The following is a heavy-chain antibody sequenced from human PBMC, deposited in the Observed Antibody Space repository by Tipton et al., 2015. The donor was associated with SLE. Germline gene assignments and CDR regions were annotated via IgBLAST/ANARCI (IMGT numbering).Heavy chain of an antibody. CDR2: IYYSGST. Sequence: TLSLTCTVSGGSISSYYWSWIRQPPGKGLEWIGYIYYSGSTNYNTSLKSRVTISVDTSKNQFSLKLSSVTAADTAVYYCAREGFYDSSGYSSTWAFDIWGQGTMVTVSS. V-gene: IGHV4-59*01. D-gene: IGHD3-22*01. J-gene: IGHJ3*02. CDR1: GGSISSYY. CDR3: AREGFYDSSGYSSTWAFDI.